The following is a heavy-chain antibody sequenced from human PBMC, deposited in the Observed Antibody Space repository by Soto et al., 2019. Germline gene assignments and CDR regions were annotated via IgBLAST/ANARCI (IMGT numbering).Heavy chain of an antibody. CDR3: ARGASSGIAVAGYFDY. Sequence: GGSLRLSCAASGFTFSSYSMNWVRQAPGKGLEWVSSISSSSYIYYADSVKGRFTISRDNAKNSLYLQMNSLRAEDTAVYYCARGASSGIAVAGYFDYWGQGTLVTVSS. D-gene: IGHD6-19*01. V-gene: IGHV3-21*01. CDR1: GFTFSSYS. J-gene: IGHJ4*02. CDR2: ISSSSYI.